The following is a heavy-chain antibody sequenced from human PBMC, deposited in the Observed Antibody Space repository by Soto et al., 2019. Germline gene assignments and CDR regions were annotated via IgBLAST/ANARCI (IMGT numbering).Heavy chain of an antibody. J-gene: IGHJ4*02. CDR3: ARDHYGDYDY. D-gene: IGHD4-17*01. CDR1: GFTFSSYG. V-gene: IGHV3-33*01. Sequence: QVQLVESGGGVVQSGRSLRLSCAASGFTFSSYGMHWVRQAPGKGLEGVAVIWYDGSNKYYSDSVKGRFTISRDNSKNTLYLQMNSLRAEDMAVYYCARDHYGDYDYWGQGTLVTVSS. CDR2: IWYDGSNK.